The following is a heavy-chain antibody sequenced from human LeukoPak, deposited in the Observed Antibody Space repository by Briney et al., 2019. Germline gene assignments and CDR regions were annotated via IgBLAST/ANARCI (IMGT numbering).Heavy chain of an antibody. J-gene: IGHJ4*02. CDR1: GFTFSSYA. V-gene: IGHV3-23*01. Sequence: PGGSLRLSCAASGFTFSSYAMSWVHQAPGKGLEWVSAISGSGGSTYYADSVKGRFTISRDNSKNTLYLQMNSLRAEDTAVYYCAKRPRHYDFWSGYPYLDYWGQGTLVTVSS. CDR2: ISGSGGST. CDR3: AKRPRHYDFWSGYPYLDY. D-gene: IGHD3-3*01.